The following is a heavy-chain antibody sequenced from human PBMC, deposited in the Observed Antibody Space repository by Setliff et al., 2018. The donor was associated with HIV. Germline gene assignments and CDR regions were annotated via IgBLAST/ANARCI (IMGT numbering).Heavy chain of an antibody. D-gene: IGHD1-1*01. V-gene: IGHV4-61*10. CDR3: ARGPTRFYFDY. CDR1: GGSINRGTYY. CDR2: IYITGDT. Sequence: KASETLSLTCTVSGGSINRGTYYWTWIRQSAGKGLEWIGHIYITGDTDYNPSLKSRLTISVDTSKNQVSLTLSSVTPADTAVYYCARGPTRFYFDYWGQGTLVTVSS. J-gene: IGHJ4*02.